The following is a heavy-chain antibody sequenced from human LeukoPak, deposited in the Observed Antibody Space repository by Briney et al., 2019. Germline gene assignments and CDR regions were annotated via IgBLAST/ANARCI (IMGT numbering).Heavy chain of an antibody. V-gene: IGHV4-34*01. CDR1: GGSFSGYY. CDR3: AFQYGDRSHFDY. Sequence: PSETLSLTCAVYGGSFSGYYWSWIRQPPGKGLEWIGEINHSGSTNYNPSLKRRVTISVDTSKNQFSLKLSSVTAADTAVYYCAFQYGDRSHFDYWGQGTLVTVSS. D-gene: IGHD4-17*01. CDR2: INHSGST. J-gene: IGHJ4*02.